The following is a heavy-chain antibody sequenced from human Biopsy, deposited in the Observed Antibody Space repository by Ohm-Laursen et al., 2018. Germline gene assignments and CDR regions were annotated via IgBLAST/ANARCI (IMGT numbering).Heavy chain of an antibody. Sequence: SVKVSCKASGYPFSNYYLFWVRQAPGQGLEWMGRINPNSGDTVFARNFQGRVTMTRDTAISTVYMDLRNFRPDDPAVYFCARMGRPQDYGGRGTRVTVSS. D-gene: IGHD3-16*01. J-gene: IGHJ4*02. V-gene: IGHV1-2*06. CDR1: GYPFSNYY. CDR2: INPNSGDT. CDR3: ARMGRPQDY.